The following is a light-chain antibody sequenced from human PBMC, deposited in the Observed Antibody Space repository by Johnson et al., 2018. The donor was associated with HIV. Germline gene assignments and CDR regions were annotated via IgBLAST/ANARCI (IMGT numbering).Light chain of an antibody. CDR3: GTWDSSLSNFV. CDR1: SSNIENYY. Sequence: QSILTQPPSVSAAPGQKVTISCSGSSSNIENYYVSWYQHHTGTAPKLLIYDNNKRPSGIPDRFSGSKSGTSATLGITGLQTGDEADYYCGTWDSSLSNFVFGIGTKVSVL. CDR2: DNN. V-gene: IGLV1-51*01. J-gene: IGLJ1*01.